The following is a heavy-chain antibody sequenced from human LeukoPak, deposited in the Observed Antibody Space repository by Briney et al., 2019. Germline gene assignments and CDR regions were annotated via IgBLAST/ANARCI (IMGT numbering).Heavy chain of an antibody. Sequence: PGRSLRLSCAASGFTFSSYAMHRVRQAPGKGLEWVAVISYDGSNKYYADSVKGRFTISRDNSKNTLYLQMNSLRAEDTAVYYCARDQNYYDSSGGFSKVFDYWGQGTLVTVSS. D-gene: IGHD3-22*01. V-gene: IGHV3-30-3*01. CDR2: ISYDGSNK. CDR3: ARDQNYYDSSGGFSKVFDY. J-gene: IGHJ4*02. CDR1: GFTFSSYA.